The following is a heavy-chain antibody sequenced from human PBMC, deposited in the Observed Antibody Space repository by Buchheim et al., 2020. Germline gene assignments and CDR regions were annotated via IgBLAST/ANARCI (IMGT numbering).Heavy chain of an antibody. CDR2: ISGSGGST. J-gene: IGHJ5*02. CDR1: GFTFSSYA. CDR3: ANSVIPAALKYNWFDP. V-gene: IGHV3-23*01. D-gene: IGHD2-2*01. Sequence: EVQLLESGGGLVQPGGSLRLSCAASGFTFSSYAMSWVRQAPGKGLEWVSAISGSGGSTYYADSVKGRFTLSRANSKNTLYLQMNSLSAEDTAVYYCANSVIPAALKYNWFDPWGQGTL.